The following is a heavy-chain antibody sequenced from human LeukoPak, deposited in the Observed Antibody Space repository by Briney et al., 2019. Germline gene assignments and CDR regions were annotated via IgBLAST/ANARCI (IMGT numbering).Heavy chain of an antibody. CDR1: GFTFSSYG. J-gene: IGHJ4*02. CDR3: ARIPYGSGSYYFDY. D-gene: IGHD3-10*01. Sequence: GGSLRLSCAASGFTFSSYGMHWVRQAPGKGLEWVAFIRYDGSNKYYADSVKGRFTISRDNSKNTQYLQMNSLRAEAAALYHCARIPYGSGSYYFDYWGQGTLLTASS. V-gene: IGHV3-30*02. CDR2: IRYDGSNK.